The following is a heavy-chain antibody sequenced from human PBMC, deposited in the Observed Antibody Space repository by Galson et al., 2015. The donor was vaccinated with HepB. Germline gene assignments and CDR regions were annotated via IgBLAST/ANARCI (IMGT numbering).Heavy chain of an antibody. Sequence: QSGAEVTKPGESLKISCKGSGYSFTSYWIGWVRQMPGKGLEWMGIIYPGDSDTRCSPSFQGQVTISADKSISTAYLQWSSLKASDTAMYYCARPWGYCSSTSCLNTDAFDIWGQGTMVTVSS. CDR3: ARPWGYCSSTSCLNTDAFDI. D-gene: IGHD2-2*01. CDR1: GYSFTSYW. V-gene: IGHV5-51*03. J-gene: IGHJ3*02. CDR2: IYPGDSDT.